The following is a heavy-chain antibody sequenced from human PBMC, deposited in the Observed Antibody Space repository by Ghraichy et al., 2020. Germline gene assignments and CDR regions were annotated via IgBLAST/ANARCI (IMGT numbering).Heavy chain of an antibody. Sequence: GGSLRLSCAASGFTFSSYAMSWVRQAPGKGLEWVSGLGGGGDTYYADSVKGRFTISRDNSKNTLYLQMNSLRAEDTAVYYCAAYYFASGSHYRFVDYWGQGTLVTVSS. J-gene: IGHJ4*02. D-gene: IGHD3-10*01. CDR2: LGGGGDT. CDR1: GFTFSSYA. V-gene: IGHV3-23*01. CDR3: AAYYFASGSHYRFVDY.